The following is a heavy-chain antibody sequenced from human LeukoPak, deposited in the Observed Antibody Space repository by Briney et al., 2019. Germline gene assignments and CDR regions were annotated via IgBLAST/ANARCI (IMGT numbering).Heavy chain of an antibody. CDR1: GLSLNSLW. CDR3: ARPYDTRGYFPDY. J-gene: IGHJ4*02. V-gene: IGHV3-74*01. D-gene: IGHD3-22*01. CDR2: INDVGSGR. Sequence: GGSLRLSCAVSGLSLNSLWMHWVRQAPGQGLMWVSRINDVGSGRNYADSVKGRFTVSRDNAKNSLYLQMNSLGAEDTAVYYCARPYDTRGYFPDYWGQGTLVTVSS.